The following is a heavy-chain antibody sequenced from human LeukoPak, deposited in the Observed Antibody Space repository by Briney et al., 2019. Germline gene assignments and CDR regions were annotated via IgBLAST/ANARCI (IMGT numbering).Heavy chain of an antibody. CDR1: GGSISSSSYY. J-gene: IGHJ5*02. D-gene: IGHD3-22*01. CDR3: ARDGYYYDSSGRNWFDP. CDR2: IYYSGST. V-gene: IGHV4-39*07. Sequence: NPSETLSLTCTVSGGSISSSSYYWGWIRQPPGKGLEWIGSIYYSGSTYYNPSLKSRVTISVDTSKNQFSLKLSSVTAADTAVYYCARDGYYYDSSGRNWFDPWGQGTLVTVSS.